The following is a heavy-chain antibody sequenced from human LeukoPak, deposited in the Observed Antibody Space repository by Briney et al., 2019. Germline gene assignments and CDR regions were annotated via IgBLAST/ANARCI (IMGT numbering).Heavy chain of an antibody. CDR3: AELGITMIGCV. Sequence: PGGSLRLSCAASGFTFSSYEMNWVRQAPGKGLEWVSYISSSGSTIYYADSVKGRFTISRDNAKNSLYPQMNSLRAEDTAVYYCAELGITMIGCVWGKGTTVTVSS. CDR2: ISSSGSTI. J-gene: IGHJ6*04. CDR1: GFTFSSYE. V-gene: IGHV3-48*03. D-gene: IGHD3-10*02.